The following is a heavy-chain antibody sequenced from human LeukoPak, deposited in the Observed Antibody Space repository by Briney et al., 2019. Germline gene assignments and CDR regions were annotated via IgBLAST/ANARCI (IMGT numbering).Heavy chain of an antibody. D-gene: IGHD6-13*01. Sequence: GGSLRLSCAASGFTFSSYGMHWVRQAPGKGLEWVAFMRYDGSNKYYADSVKGRFTISRDNAKNSLYLQMNSLRAEDTAVYYCARDLAAADDYWGQGTLVTVSS. CDR3: ARDLAAADDY. V-gene: IGHV3-30*02. CDR2: MRYDGSNK. CDR1: GFTFSSYG. J-gene: IGHJ4*02.